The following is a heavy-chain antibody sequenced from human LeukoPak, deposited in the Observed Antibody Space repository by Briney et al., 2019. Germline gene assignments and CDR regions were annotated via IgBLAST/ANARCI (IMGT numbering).Heavy chain of an antibody. Sequence: GASVKVSCKASGYTFTGYYIHWVRQAPGQGLEWMGWINPNSGGTNYAQKFQGRVTMTRDTSISTAYVELSRLRSEDTALYYCATAPYSNGWHSWFDPWGQGTLATVSS. CDR3: ATAPYSNGWHSWFDP. CDR2: INPNSGGT. J-gene: IGHJ5*02. D-gene: IGHD6-19*01. V-gene: IGHV1-2*02. CDR1: GYTFTGYY.